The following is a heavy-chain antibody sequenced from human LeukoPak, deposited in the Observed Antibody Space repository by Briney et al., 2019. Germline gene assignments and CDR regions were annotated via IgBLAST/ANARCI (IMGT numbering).Heavy chain of an antibody. Sequence: PSETLSLTCTVSGYSISSGYYWGWIRQPPGKGLEWIGSIYHSGSTYYNPSLKSRVTISVDTSKNQFSLKLSSVTAADTAVYYCARDGGLGTNWFDPWGQGTLVTVFS. D-gene: IGHD7-27*01. CDR1: GYSISSGYY. CDR2: IYHSGST. V-gene: IGHV4-38-2*02. CDR3: ARDGGLGTNWFDP. J-gene: IGHJ5*02.